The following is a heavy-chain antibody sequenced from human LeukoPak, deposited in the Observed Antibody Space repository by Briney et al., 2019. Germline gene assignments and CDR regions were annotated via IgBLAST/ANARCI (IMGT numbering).Heavy chain of an antibody. CDR2: IRYDGSNK. CDR3: AKDGVAAAGTYLADAFDI. Sequence: TGGSLRLSCAASGFTFSSYGMHWVRQAPGKGLEWVAFIRYDGSNKYYADSVKGRFTISRDNSKNTLYLQMNSLRAEDTAVYYCAKDGVAAAGTYLADAFDIWGQGTMVTVSS. V-gene: IGHV3-30*02. D-gene: IGHD6-13*01. CDR1: GFTFSSYG. J-gene: IGHJ3*02.